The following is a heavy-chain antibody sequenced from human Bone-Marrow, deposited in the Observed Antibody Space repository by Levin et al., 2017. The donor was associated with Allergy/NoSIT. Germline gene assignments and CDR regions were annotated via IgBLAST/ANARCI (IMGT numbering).Heavy chain of an antibody. D-gene: IGHD3-22*01. CDR2: ISTYGKT. CDR3: ARDYYHHDRSGYYYRYFDY. V-gene: IGHV1-18*04. CDR1: GYTFTSHG. J-gene: IGHJ4*02. Sequence: ASVKVSCKASGYTFTSHGINWVRQAPGQGLEWMGWISTYGKTNYVQKLQDRVTMTTDASTSTAYMELSSLRSDDTAVYYCARDYYHHDRSGYYYRYFDYWGQGTLVTVSS.